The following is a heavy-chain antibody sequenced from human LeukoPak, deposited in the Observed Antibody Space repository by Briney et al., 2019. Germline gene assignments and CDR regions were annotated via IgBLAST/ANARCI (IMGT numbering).Heavy chain of an antibody. J-gene: IGHJ4*02. Sequence: SSETLSLTCTVSGGSISSYYWIWIRQPPGKGLEWIGDIYYSGRTNYNPSLKSRVTTSLDTSKNQISLKLSSVTAADTAVYYCARPQTMGSSSPLGYWGQGTLVTVSS. CDR2: IYYSGRT. CDR3: ARPQTMGSSSPLGY. CDR1: GGSISSYY. D-gene: IGHD2-2*01. V-gene: IGHV4-59*01.